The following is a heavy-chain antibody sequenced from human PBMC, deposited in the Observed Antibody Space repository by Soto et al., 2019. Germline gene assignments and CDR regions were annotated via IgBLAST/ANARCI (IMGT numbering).Heavy chain of an antibody. CDR1: GFSFSSYA. Sequence: PGGSLRLSCVASGFSFSSYAMNWVRQAPGKGLEWVSTISGSFGSTYYADSVQGRFTVSRDNSKNTLYLQMNSLRAEDTAVYYCAKDLGAFDIWGQGTMVTVSS. CDR3: AKDLGAFDI. CDR2: ISGSFGST. V-gene: IGHV3-23*01. J-gene: IGHJ3*02.